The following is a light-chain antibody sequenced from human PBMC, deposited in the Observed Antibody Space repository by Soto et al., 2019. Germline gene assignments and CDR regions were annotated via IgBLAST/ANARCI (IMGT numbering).Light chain of an antibody. J-gene: IGKJ4*01. Sequence: EVVVTRYPSNLSVSRGFRVTLSCRARQSVGSNLAWYQQTPGQAPRVVIYDASTRATVIPARFSGSGSGTEFTLTISSLQSEDFAVYYCQQYDTLPLTFGGGTKVDIK. CDR3: QQYDTLPLT. V-gene: IGKV3-15*01. CDR2: DAS. CDR1: QSVGSN.